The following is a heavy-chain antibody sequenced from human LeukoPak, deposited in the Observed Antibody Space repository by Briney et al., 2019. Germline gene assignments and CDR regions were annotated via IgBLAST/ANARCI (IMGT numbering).Heavy chain of an antibody. CDR2: MNPNSGNT. D-gene: IGHD6-19*01. J-gene: IGHJ4*02. CDR3: ARASGPGSSGWYAFDY. Sequence: ASVKVSCKASGYTFTSYDINWVRQATGQGLEWMGWMNPNSGNTGYAQKFQGRVTITRNTSISTAYMELSSLRSEDTAVYYCARASGPGSSGWYAFDYWGQGTLVTVSS. V-gene: IGHV1-8*01. CDR1: GYTFTSYD.